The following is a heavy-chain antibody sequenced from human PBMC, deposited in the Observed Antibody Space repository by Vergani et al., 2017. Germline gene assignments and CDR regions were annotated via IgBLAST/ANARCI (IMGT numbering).Heavy chain of an antibody. CDR2: IIPIFGTA. Sequence: QVQLVQSGAEVKKPGSSVKVSCKASGGTFSSYAISWVRQAPGQGLEWMGGIIPIFGTANYAQKFQGRVTITADESTSTAYTELSSLRSEDTAVYYCARVRGDCSSTSCHRDVGAFDIWGQGTMVTVSS. J-gene: IGHJ3*02. CDR1: GGTFSSYA. V-gene: IGHV1-69*01. D-gene: IGHD2-2*01. CDR3: ARVRGDCSSTSCHRDVGAFDI.